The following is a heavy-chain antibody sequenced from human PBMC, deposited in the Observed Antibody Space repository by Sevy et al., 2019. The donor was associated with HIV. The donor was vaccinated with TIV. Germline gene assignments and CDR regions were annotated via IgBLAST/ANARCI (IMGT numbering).Heavy chain of an antibody. D-gene: IGHD6-13*01. J-gene: IGHJ5*02. CDR1: GYTFTGYY. CDR3: ASTSQTFSIAAAIGWFDP. CDR2: INPNSGGT. V-gene: IGHV1-2*02. Sequence: ASVKVSCKASGYTFTGYYMHWVRQAPGQGLEWMGWINPNSGGTNYAQKFQGRVTMTRETSISTAYMGLSRLGSDETAVYYCASTSQTFSIAAAIGWFDPWGQGTLVTVSS.